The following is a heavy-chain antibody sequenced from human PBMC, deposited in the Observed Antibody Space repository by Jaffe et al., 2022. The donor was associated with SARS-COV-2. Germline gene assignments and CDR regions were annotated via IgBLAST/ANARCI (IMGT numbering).Heavy chain of an antibody. CDR3: AKDMGLPDSSGYYYGAFDI. V-gene: IGHV3-23*01. CDR1: GFTFSSYA. J-gene: IGHJ3*02. CDR2: ISGSGGST. Sequence: EVQLLESGGGLVQPGGSLRLSCAASGFTFSSYAMSWVRQAPGKGLEWVSAISGSGGSTYYADSVKGRFTISRDNAKNSLYLQMNSLRAEDTALYYCAKDMGLPDSSGYYYGAFDIWGQGTMVTVSS. D-gene: IGHD3-22*01.